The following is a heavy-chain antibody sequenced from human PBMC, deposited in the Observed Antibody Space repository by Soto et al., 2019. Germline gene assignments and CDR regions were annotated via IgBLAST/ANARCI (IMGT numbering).Heavy chain of an antibody. Sequence: SETLSLTCTVSGGSISSGGYYWSWIRQHPGKGLEWIGYIYYSGSTYYNPSLKSRVTISVDTSKNQFSLKLSSVTAADTAVYYCARVALYYGDYVNWFDPWGQGTLVTVSS. CDR3: ARVALYYGDYVNWFDP. V-gene: IGHV4-31*03. D-gene: IGHD4-17*01. CDR1: GGSISSGGYY. CDR2: IYYSGST. J-gene: IGHJ5*02.